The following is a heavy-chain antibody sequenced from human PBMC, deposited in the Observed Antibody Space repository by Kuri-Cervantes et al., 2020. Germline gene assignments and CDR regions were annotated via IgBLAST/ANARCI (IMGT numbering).Heavy chain of an antibody. CDR3: ARWDTGGAFDF. CDR1: GDSVSSNNAV. D-gene: IGHD5-18*01. Sequence: SETLSLTCAISGDSVSSNNAVWNWIRQSPSRGLEWLRRKYYSSKWYHDYAVSVKSRICTNPDTAKNQFSLHLNSVTPEDTAVYYCARWDTGGAFDFWGPGTLVTVSS. CDR2: KYYSSKWYH. V-gene: IGHV6-1*01. J-gene: IGHJ4*02.